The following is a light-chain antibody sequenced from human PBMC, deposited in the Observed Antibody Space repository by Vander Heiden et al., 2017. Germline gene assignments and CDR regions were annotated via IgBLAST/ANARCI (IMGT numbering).Light chain of an antibody. CDR2: EDN. V-gene: IGLV6-57*02. CDR3: QSYDSNDQGV. Sequence: FMLTQPPSTSDSPGHTVTISCTGYGGSIAGNYVQWFQQRPGGAPTTVIYEDNRRPSGVPDRFSGSIDRSSNSASLTISGLKTEDEADYYCQSYDSNDQGVFGGGTKLTVL. CDR1: GGSIAGNY. J-gene: IGLJ2*01.